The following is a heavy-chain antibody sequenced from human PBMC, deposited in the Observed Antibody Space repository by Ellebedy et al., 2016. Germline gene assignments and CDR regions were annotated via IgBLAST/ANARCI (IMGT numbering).Heavy chain of an antibody. D-gene: IGHD4-17*01. CDR1: GFNFNTFF. Sequence: GGSLRLXXTASGFNFNTFFMSWVRQAPGGGLEWVSTISGGGDATVYADSVKGRFTISRDNSRNTLYLQMNSLRAEDTAMYYCYYGHYSGSWGQGTLVTVSS. V-gene: IGHV3-23*01. CDR2: ISGGGDAT. CDR3: YYGHYSGS. J-gene: IGHJ4*02.